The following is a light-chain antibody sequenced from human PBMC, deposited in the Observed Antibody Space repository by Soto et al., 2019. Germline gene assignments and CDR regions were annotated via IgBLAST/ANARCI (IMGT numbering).Light chain of an antibody. CDR3: SSYASTSTLV. V-gene: IGLV2-14*01. Sequence: QSVLTQPASVSGSPGQSITISCTGTNTDIGGYNYVSWYQQHPGKAPKLMIYEVSNRPSGISNRFSGSKSGNTASLTISGLQADDEADYYCSSYASTSTLVFGGGTKVTVL. CDR2: EVS. CDR1: NTDIGGYNY. J-gene: IGLJ2*01.